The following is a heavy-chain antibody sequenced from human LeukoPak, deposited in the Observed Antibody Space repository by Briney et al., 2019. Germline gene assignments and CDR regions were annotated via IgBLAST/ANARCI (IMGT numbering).Heavy chain of an antibody. CDR2: IYPGDSDT. Sequence: GESLKISCKGSGYSFTSYRIGWVRQMPGKGLEWMGIIYPGDSDTRYSPSFQGQVTISADKSISTAYLQWSSLEASDTAMYYCARLALSYCSSTSCYRENWFDPWGQGTLVTVSS. V-gene: IGHV5-51*01. D-gene: IGHD2-2*02. J-gene: IGHJ5*02. CDR1: GYSFTSYR. CDR3: ARLALSYCSSTSCYRENWFDP.